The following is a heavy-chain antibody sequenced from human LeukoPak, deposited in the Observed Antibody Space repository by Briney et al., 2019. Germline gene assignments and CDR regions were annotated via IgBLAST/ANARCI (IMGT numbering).Heavy chain of an antibody. CDR3: TTDRVLLWFGELLGAFDI. CDR1: GFTFSSYE. Sequence: NTGGSLRLSCAASGFTFSSYEMNWVRQAPGKGLEWVGRIKSKTDGGTTDYAAPVKGRFTISRDDSKNTLYLQMNSLKTEDTAVYYCTTDRVLLWFGELLGAFDIWGQGTMVTVSS. D-gene: IGHD3-10*01. CDR2: IKSKTDGGTT. J-gene: IGHJ3*02. V-gene: IGHV3-15*01.